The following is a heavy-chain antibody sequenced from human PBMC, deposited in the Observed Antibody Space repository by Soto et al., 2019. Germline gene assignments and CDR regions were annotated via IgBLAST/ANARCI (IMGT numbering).Heavy chain of an antibody. J-gene: IGHJ3*02. Sequence: QVQLVQSGAEVKKPGSSVKVSCKASGGTFSSYTISWVRQAPGQGLEWMGRIIPILGIANYAQKFQGRVTITADKSTSTAYVELSSLRSEDTAVYYCATHDGERAPFDIWGQGTMVTVSS. CDR2: IIPILGIA. D-gene: IGHD3-10*01. CDR1: GGTFSSYT. V-gene: IGHV1-69*02. CDR3: ATHDGERAPFDI.